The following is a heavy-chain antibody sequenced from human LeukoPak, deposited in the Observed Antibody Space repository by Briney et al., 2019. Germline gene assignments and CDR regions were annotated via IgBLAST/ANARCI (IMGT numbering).Heavy chain of an antibody. V-gene: IGHV4-30-4*01. CDR1: GGSISSGDYY. Sequence: PSETLSLTCTVSGGSISSGDYYWSWIRQPPGKGLEWIGYIYYSGSTNYNPSLKSRVTISVDTSKNQFSLKLSSVTAADTAVYYCARRRTIFGGFDPWGQGTLVTVSS. CDR3: ARRRTIFGGFDP. J-gene: IGHJ5*02. D-gene: IGHD3-3*01. CDR2: IYYSGST.